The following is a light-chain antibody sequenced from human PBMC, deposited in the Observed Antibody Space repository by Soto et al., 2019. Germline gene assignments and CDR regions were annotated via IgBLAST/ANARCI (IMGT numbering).Light chain of an antibody. Sequence: QSALTQPASVSGSPRQSITISCTGTSSDVGGYNYVSWYQLHPGKAPKLIIYEVSHRPSGASNHFSGYKSGNTASLTISGLQAEDEADYYCSSYTSTSTPCVFGTGTKLTVL. CDR3: SSYTSTSTPCV. CDR2: EVS. V-gene: IGLV2-14*01. CDR1: SSDVGGYNY. J-gene: IGLJ1*01.